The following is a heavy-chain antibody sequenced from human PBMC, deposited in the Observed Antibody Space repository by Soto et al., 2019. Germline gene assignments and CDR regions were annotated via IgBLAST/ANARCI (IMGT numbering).Heavy chain of an antibody. J-gene: IGHJ4*02. CDR3: TTSEGRGGYSFDY. CDR2: IIPMFGTP. D-gene: IGHD5-12*01. CDR1: GVTFNRQD. V-gene: IGHV1-69*13. Sequence: ASVKVSCKASGVTFNRQDMRWVRQAPGQGLEWMGGIIPMFGTPHYAEKFQDRVTITADESTGTAYLELSSLTSEDTAVYYCTTSEGRGGYSFDYWGPGTLVTVSS.